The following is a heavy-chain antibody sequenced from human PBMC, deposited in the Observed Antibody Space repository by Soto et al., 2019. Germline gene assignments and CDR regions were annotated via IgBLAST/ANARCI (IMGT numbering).Heavy chain of an antibody. CDR1: GGSISSYY. V-gene: IGHV4-59*01. D-gene: IGHD4-4*01. CDR2: IYYSGST. Sequence: SETLSLTCTVSGGSISSYYWSWIRQPPGKGLEWIGYIYYSGSTNYNPSLKSRVTISVDTSKNQFSLKLSSVTAADTAVYYCARYDYSGYYFDYWGQGTLVTVAS. CDR3: ARYDYSGYYFDY. J-gene: IGHJ4*02.